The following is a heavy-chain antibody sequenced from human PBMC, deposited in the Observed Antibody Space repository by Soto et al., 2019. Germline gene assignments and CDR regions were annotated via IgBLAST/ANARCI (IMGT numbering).Heavy chain of an antibody. D-gene: IGHD5-18*01. CDR2: IFPGDSDT. Sequence: PGESLKISCQGSRYSFSSYWIGWVRQMPGKGLEWMGVIFPGDSDTKYGPSFQGQVTISADTSISTAYLQWTSLKASDTGMYYCAVGYSYGEYYYDYWGQGTLVTVSS. CDR3: AVGYSYGEYYYDY. CDR1: RYSFSSYW. J-gene: IGHJ4*02. V-gene: IGHV5-51*01.